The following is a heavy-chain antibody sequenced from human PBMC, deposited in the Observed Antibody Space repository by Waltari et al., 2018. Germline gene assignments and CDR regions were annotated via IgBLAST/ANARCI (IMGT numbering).Heavy chain of an antibody. CDR3: ARDPKYCSGGTCKAWFDS. V-gene: IGHV7-4-1*02. CDR1: GYIFTAHG. Sequence: QVQLVQSGSELKNPGASVKIYCRTSGYIFTAHGMPLVRQAPTQGLQWMGWINTNTRNPTYAQDFTGRFVFSLDKSVDTAYLEISSLQSEDTAIYFCARDPKYCSGGTCKAWFDSWGQGTLVSVSS. J-gene: IGHJ5*01. CDR2: INTNTRNP. D-gene: IGHD2-15*01.